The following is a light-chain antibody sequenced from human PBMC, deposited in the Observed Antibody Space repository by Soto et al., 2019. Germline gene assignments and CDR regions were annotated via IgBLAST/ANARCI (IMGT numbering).Light chain of an antibody. CDR1: NSNIGNNY. CDR2: DNN. J-gene: IGLJ2*01. V-gene: IGLV1-51*01. CDR3: ATWDSDLSDVL. Sequence: QSVLTQPPSVSAAPGQKVTISCSGSNSNIGNNYVSWYQQLPGTAPKLLIYDNNKRPSGIPDRFSGSKSGTSATLDITGLQTGDEADYFCATWDSDLSDVLFGGGTKLTVL.